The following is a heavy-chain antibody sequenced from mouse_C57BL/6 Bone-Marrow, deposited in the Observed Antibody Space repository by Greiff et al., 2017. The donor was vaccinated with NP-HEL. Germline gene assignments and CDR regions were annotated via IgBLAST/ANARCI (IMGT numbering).Heavy chain of an antibody. J-gene: IGHJ3*01. CDR3: ARDRLDYDYDWFAY. CDR2: ISDGGSYT. D-gene: IGHD2-4*01. Sequence: EVQGVESGGGLVKPGGSLKLSCAASGFTFSSYAMSWVRQTPEKRLEWVATISDGGSYTYYPDNVKGRFTISRDNAKNNLYLQMSHLKSEDTAMYYCARDRLDYDYDWFAYWGQGTLVTVSA. CDR1: GFTFSSYA. V-gene: IGHV5-4*01.